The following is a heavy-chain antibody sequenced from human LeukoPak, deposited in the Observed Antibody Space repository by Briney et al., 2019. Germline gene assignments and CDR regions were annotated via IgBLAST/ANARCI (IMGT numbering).Heavy chain of an antibody. V-gene: IGHV3-30*18. Sequence: SGGSLRLSCAASGFTFSSYGMHWVRQAPGKGLEWVAVISYDGSNKYYADSAKGRFTISRDNSKNTLYLQMNSLRAEDTAVYYCAKDRYYGSGSYSLYFDYWGQGTLVTVSS. J-gene: IGHJ4*02. CDR2: ISYDGSNK. CDR3: AKDRYYGSGSYSLYFDY. D-gene: IGHD3-10*01. CDR1: GFTFSSYG.